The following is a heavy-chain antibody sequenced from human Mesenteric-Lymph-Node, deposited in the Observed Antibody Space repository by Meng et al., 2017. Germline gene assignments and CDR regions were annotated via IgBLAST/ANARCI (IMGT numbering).Heavy chain of an antibody. Sequence: SETLSLTCAVYGGSFSGYYWSWIRQHPGKGLEWIGYIYYSGSTYYNPSLKSRVTISVDTSKNQFSLKLSSVTAADAAVYYCARVALWFGELWGGWFDPWGQGTLVTVSS. V-gene: IGHV4-31*11. CDR2: IYYSGST. D-gene: IGHD3-10*01. J-gene: IGHJ5*02. CDR1: GGSFSGYY. CDR3: ARVALWFGELWGGWFDP.